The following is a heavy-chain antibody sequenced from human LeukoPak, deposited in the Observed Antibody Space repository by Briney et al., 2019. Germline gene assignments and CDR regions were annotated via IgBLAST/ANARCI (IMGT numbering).Heavy chain of an antibody. V-gene: IGHV1-69*02. J-gene: IGHJ4*02. CDR1: GGTFSSYT. CDR3: ARTEGGTITGTYYFDY. D-gene: IGHD1-7*01. CDR2: IIPILVIA. Sequence: GASVKVSCKASGGTFSSYTISWVRQAPGQGLEWMGRIIPILVIANYAQKFQGRVTITADKSTSTAYMELSSLRSEDTAVYYCARTEGGTITGTYYFDYWGQGTLVTVSS.